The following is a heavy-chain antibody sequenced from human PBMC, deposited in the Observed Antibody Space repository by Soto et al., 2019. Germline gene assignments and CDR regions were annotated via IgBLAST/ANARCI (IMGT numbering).Heavy chain of an antibody. V-gene: IGHV1-46*01. Sequence: QVQLVQSGAEVKKPGASVKVSCKASGYTFTSYYMHWVRQAPGQGLEWMGIINPSGGSTSYAQKFQGRVTMTRDTSTSTVYMELSSLRSEDTAVYYCARGKLDYDSSGYYYGRDWFDPWGQGTLVTVSS. CDR3: ARGKLDYDSSGYYYGRDWFDP. CDR2: INPSGGST. CDR1: GYTFTSYY. D-gene: IGHD3-22*01. J-gene: IGHJ5*02.